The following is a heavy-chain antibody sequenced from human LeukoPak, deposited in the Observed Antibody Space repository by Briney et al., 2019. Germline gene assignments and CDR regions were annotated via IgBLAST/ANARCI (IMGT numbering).Heavy chain of an antibody. CDR1: GFSFRNYA. CDR2: INTDGRIT. J-gene: IGHJ4*02. CDR3: TRDGGSFCDFDY. Sequence: GGSLRLSCVASGFSFRNYAIHWVRQARGKGLEYVSAINTDGRITYYADSVKGRFTISRDNSKNTVYLQMGSLRGEDMAVYYCTRDGGSFCDFDYWGQGALVTVSS. V-gene: IGHV3-64*02. D-gene: IGHD1-26*01.